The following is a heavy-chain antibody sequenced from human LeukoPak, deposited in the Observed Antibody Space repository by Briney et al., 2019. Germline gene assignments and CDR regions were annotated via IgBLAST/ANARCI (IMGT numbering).Heavy chain of an antibody. CDR1: GGSINNRNYY. V-gene: IGHV4-39*01. D-gene: IGHD1-14*01. J-gene: IGHJ4*02. Sequence: PSETLSLTCSVSGGSINNRNYYWGWVRQPPGKELEWIGHIYFGGSTFYNPSLKSRLTMSIDTSKDQFSLNINSVAAADTAVYYCARLPVYFGKGYFDSWGRGTLVPVSS. CDR2: IYFGGST. CDR3: ARLPVYFGKGYFDS.